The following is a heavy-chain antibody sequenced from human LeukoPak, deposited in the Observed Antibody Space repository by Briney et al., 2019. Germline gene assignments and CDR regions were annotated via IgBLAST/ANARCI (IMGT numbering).Heavy chain of an antibody. CDR2: IYPGDSDT. CDR3: ARQHDYSILHSDY. D-gene: IGHD4-11*01. J-gene: IGHJ4*02. CDR1: GYSFTSYR. V-gene: IGHV5-51*01. Sequence: GESLKISCNGSGYSFTSYRIGWVRQMPGKGLEWMGIIYPGDSDTRYSPSFQGQVTISADKSISTAYLQWSSLKASDTAMYLCARQHDYSILHSDYWGQGTLVTVSS.